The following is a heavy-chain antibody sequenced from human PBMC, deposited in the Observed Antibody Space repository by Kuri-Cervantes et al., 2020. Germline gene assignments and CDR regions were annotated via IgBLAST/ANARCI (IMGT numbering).Heavy chain of an antibody. CDR3: ARGDYDFWSGYPSGAFDI. Sequence: SETLSLTCTVSGGSISSYYWSWIRQPPGKGLEWIGYIYYSGSTNYNPSLKSRVIISVDTSKNQFSLKLSSVTAADTAVYYCARGDYDFWSGYPSGAFDIWGQGTMVTVSS. D-gene: IGHD3-3*01. CDR2: IYYSGST. J-gene: IGHJ3*02. V-gene: IGHV4-59*13. CDR1: GGSISSYY.